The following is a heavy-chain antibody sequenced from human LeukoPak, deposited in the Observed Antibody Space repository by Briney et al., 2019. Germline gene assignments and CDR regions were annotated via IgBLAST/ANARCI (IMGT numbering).Heavy chain of an antibody. J-gene: IGHJ3*02. D-gene: IGHD3-22*01. CDR2: ISGSGGST. V-gene: IGHV3-23*01. CDR1: GFTFSSYA. CDR3: AKDWSPLYYYDSSGLDAFDI. Sequence: GGPLRLSCAASGFTFSSYAMSWVRQAPGKGLEWVSAISGSGGSTYYADSVKGRFTISRDNSKNTLYLQMNSLRAEDTAVYYCAKDWSPLYYYDSSGLDAFDIWGQGTMVTVSS.